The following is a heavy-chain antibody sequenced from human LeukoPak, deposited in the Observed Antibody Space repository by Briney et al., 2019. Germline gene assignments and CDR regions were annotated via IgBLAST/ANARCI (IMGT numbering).Heavy chain of an antibody. J-gene: IGHJ3*02. V-gene: IGHV1-46*01. CDR3: ARDGYTDAFDI. D-gene: IGHD6-13*01. CDR1: GYTFTCYY. Sequence: GASVKVSCKASGYTFTCYYMHWVRQAPGQGLEWMGIINPSGGSTSYAQKFQGRVTMTRDTSTSTVYMELSSLRSEDTAVYYCARDGYTDAFDIWGQGTMVTVSS. CDR2: INPSGGST.